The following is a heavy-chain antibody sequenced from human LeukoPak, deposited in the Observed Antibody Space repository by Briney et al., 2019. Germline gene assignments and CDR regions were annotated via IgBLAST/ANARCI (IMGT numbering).Heavy chain of an antibody. Sequence: ASETLSLTCAVSGGSISSNNWWSWVRQPPGKGLEWIGEIYHSGSTNYNPSLKGRVTISVDKSKNQFSLKLSSVTAADTAVYYCATYYDSSGYKLDYWGQGTLVTVSS. J-gene: IGHJ4*02. D-gene: IGHD3-22*01. CDR1: GGSISSNNW. V-gene: IGHV4-4*02. CDR2: IYHSGST. CDR3: ATYYDSSGYKLDY.